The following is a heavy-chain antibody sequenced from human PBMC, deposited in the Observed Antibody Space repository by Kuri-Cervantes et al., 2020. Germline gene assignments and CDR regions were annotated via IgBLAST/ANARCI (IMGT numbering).Heavy chain of an antibody. V-gene: IGHV3-11*04. Sequence: GESLKISCAASGFTFSDYYMSWIRQAPGKGLEWVSYISSSGSTIYYADSVKGRFTISRDNAKNSLYLQMNSLRAEDTAVYYCAKPGMTTDAFDIWGQGTMVTVSS. CDR2: ISSSGSTI. J-gene: IGHJ3*02. D-gene: IGHD1-1*01. CDR3: AKPGMTTDAFDI. CDR1: GFTFSDYY.